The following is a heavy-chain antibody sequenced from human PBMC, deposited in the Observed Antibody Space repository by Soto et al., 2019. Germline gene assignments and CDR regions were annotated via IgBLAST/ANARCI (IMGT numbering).Heavy chain of an antibody. V-gene: IGHV3-23*01. J-gene: IGHJ5*02. CDR1: GFSLRRTA. Sequence: EVQLLESGGGLVQPGVSLRLSCATSGFSLRRTAMSWVRRAPGKGLEWVSTLSASGATALFADFAKGRFTISRDTSKNTLFLDMGNLKVDDTATYYCAKTEAGVAVDVYPRWFDSWGQGTLVTVSS. CDR3: AKTEAGVAVDVYPRWFDS. CDR2: LSASGATA. D-gene: IGHD6-19*01.